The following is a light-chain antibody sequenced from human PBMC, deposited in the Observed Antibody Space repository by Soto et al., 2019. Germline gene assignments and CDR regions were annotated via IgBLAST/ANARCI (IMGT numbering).Light chain of an antibody. V-gene: IGKV1-5*01. CDR3: QQHGISHIT. CDR1: QNVGTS. Sequence: DIQMTQSPSTLSASVGARVPITWRASQNVGTSLAGYQQPPGKAPQLLLSDASTLESGVPSRCGGSGSGTEFTLSITSLEPDDSAVDYCQQHGISHITFGQGTRLEIK. CDR2: DAS. J-gene: IGKJ5*01.